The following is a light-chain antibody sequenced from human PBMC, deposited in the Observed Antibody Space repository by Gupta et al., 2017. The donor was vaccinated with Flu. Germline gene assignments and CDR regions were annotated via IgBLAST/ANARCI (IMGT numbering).Light chain of an antibody. Sequence: DIQMTQSPSSLSASVGDRVTITCRASQSISSYLNWYQQKPGKAPKLLIYAASSLQSGVPSRFSGSGSGTDFTLTISSLQPADFATYYCQQSYSTPPIFTFGPGTKVDI. CDR2: AAS. J-gene: IGKJ3*01. V-gene: IGKV1-39*01. CDR3: QQSYSTPPIFT. CDR1: QSISSY.